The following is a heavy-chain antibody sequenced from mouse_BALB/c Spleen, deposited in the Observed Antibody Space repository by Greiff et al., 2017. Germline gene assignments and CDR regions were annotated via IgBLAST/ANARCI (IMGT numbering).Heavy chain of an antibody. CDR2: INPYNDGT. J-gene: IGHJ3*01. CDR1: GYTFTSYV. D-gene: IGHD1-1*01. Sequence: EVKLVESGPELVKPGASVKMSCKASGYTFTSYVMHWVKQKPGQGLEWIGYINPYNDGTKYNEKFKGKATLTSDKSSSTAYMELSSLTSEDSAVYYCARAGYYGSGGFAYWGQGTLVTVSA. CDR3: ARAGYYGSGGFAY. V-gene: IGHV1-14*01.